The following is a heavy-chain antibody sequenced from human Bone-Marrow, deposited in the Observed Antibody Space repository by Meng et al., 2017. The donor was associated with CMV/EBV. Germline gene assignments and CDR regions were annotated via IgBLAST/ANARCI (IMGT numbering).Heavy chain of an antibody. J-gene: IGHJ4*02. Sequence: GGSLRLSCAPSGFTFGLYTMAWVRQAPGKGLEWVSSIRSSSSYIYYADSVKGRFTISRDNAKNSLYLEMSSLRAEDTAVYYCTRVSQWDLLLSDYWGQGTRVTVSS. CDR3: TRVSQWDLLLSDY. D-gene: IGHD1-26*01. V-gene: IGHV3-21*01. CDR2: IRSSSSYI. CDR1: GFTFGLYT.